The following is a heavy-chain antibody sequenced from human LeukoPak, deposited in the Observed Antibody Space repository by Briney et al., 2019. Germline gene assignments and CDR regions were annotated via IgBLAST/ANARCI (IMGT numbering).Heavy chain of an antibody. CDR3: AKSSYSIFDY. V-gene: IGHV4-38-2*02. Sequence: KTSETLSLTCTVSGYSISSGYYWGWSRQPPGKGLEWIGSIYHSGSTYYNPSLKSRVTISVDTSKNQFSLKLSSVTAADTAVYYCAKSSYSIFDYWGQGTLVTVSS. D-gene: IGHD5-18*01. CDR1: GYSISSGYY. CDR2: IYHSGST. J-gene: IGHJ4*02.